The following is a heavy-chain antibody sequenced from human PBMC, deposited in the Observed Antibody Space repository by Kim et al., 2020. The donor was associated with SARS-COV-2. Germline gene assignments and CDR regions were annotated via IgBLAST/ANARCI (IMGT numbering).Heavy chain of an antibody. CDR3: ARFVTVTRWYNWNDDRWFDP. CDR1: GYTFTSYD. J-gene: IGHJ5*02. Sequence: ASVKVCCKASGYTFTSYDINWVRQATGQGLEWMGWMNPNSGNTGYAQKFQGRVTMTRNTSISTAYMELSSLRSEDTAVYYCARFVTVTRWYNWNDDRWFDPWGQGTLVTVSS. D-gene: IGHD1-20*01. V-gene: IGHV1-8*01. CDR2: MNPNSGNT.